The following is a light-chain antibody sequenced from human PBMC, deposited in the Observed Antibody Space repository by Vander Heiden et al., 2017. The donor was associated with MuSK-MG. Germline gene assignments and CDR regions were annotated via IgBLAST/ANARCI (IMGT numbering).Light chain of an antibody. Sequence: EIVLTQSPGTRSLAPGERASRSCSASHSINNNYLAWYQHKPGQAPRLLIYGASSRATGIPDRFSGSGSGTDFTLTISRLEPEDFAVYYCQQDGSSPRTFGQGTKVEIK. CDR1: HSINNNY. J-gene: IGKJ1*01. CDR2: GAS. CDR3: QQDGSSPRT. V-gene: IGKV3-20*01.